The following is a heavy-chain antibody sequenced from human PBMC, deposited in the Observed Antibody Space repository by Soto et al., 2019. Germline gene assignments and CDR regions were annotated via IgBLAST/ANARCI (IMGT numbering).Heavy chain of an antibody. CDR3: AKDKVNACGGDCYYYMDV. CDR2: ISYDGSNK. J-gene: IGHJ6*03. D-gene: IGHD2-21*01. Sequence: GGSLRLSCAASGFTFSSYGMHWVRQAPGKGLEWVAVISYDGSNKYYADSVKGRFTISRDNSKNTLYLQMNSLRAEDTAVYYCAKDKVNACGGDCYYYMDVWGKGTPVTVSS. CDR1: GFTFSSYG. V-gene: IGHV3-30*18.